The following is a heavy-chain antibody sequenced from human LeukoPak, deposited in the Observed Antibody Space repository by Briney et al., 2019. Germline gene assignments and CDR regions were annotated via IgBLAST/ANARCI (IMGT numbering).Heavy chain of an antibody. J-gene: IGHJ6*03. Sequence: SETLSLTCAVYGGSFSGYYWSWIRQPPGKGLDWIGEINHSGSTNYNPSLKSRVTISVDTSKNQFSLKLSSVTAADTAVYYCARGRTGYQLLPTKKDYSYYYMDVWDKGTTVTVSS. CDR3: ARGRTGYQLLPTKKDYSYYYMDV. CDR1: GGSFSGYY. D-gene: IGHD2-2*01. CDR2: INHSGST. V-gene: IGHV4-34*01.